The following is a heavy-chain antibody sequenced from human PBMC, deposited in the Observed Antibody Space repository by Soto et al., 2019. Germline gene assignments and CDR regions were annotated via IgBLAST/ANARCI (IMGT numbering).Heavy chain of an antibody. V-gene: IGHV3-9*01. CDR1: GFTFDDYA. D-gene: IGHD1-7*01. CDR2: ISWNSGSI. Sequence: EVQLVESGGGLVQPGRSLRLSCAASGFTFDDYAMHWVRQAPGKGLEWVSGISWNSGSIGYADSVKGRFTISRDNAKNSLYLQMNSLRAEDTALYYCASITGTKRVGQDYWGQGTLVTVSS. CDR3: ASITGTKRVGQDY. J-gene: IGHJ4*02.